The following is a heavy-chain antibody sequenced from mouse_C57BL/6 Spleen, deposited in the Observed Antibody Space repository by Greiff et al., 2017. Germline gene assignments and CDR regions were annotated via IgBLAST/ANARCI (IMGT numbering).Heavy chain of an antibody. D-gene: IGHD1-1*01. CDR1: GYSITSDY. CDR2: ISYSGST. CDR3: ARYKGTVVATPYWYFDV. V-gene: IGHV3-8*01. Sequence: EVKVEESGPGLAKPSQTLSLTCSVTGYSITSDYWNWIRKFPGNKLEYMGYISYSGSTYYNPSLKSRISITRDTSKNQYYLQLNSVTTEDTATYYCARYKGTVVATPYWYFDVGGTGTTVTVSS. J-gene: IGHJ1*03.